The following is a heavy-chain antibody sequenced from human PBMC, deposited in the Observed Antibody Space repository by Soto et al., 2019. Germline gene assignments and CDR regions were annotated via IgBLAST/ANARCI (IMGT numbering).Heavy chain of an antibody. CDR3: AKVLPATGIEVGGDAFNI. CDR1: GFTFRSFG. CDR2: ISYDGTNK. Sequence: QVQLVESGGGVVQPGRSLRLSCAASGFTFRSFGMHWIRQAPGKGLEWVALISYDGTNKYYADSVRGRFTISRDNSKNTLYLEMNTMRVEDTAVYYCAKVLPATGIEVGGDAFNIWGQGTMVTVSS. V-gene: IGHV3-30*18. J-gene: IGHJ3*02. D-gene: IGHD2-8*02.